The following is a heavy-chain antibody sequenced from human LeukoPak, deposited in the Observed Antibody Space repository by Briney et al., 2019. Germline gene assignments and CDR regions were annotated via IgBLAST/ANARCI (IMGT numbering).Heavy chain of an antibody. CDR2: IWFDGSNK. D-gene: IGHD5-12*01. Sequence: PGGSLRLSCAASGFTFSNYDMHWVRQAPGKGLEWVAVIWFDGSNKFYADSVKGRFTISRDNSKNTLYLQMNSLRAEDTAVYYCARGVATIPNWFDPWGQGTLVTASS. V-gene: IGHV3-33*01. CDR3: ARGVATIPNWFDP. J-gene: IGHJ5*02. CDR1: GFTFSNYD.